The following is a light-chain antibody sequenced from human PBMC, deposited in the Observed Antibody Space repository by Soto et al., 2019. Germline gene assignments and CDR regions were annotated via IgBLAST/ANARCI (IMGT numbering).Light chain of an antibody. Sequence: QSVLTQPPSVSGAPGQRVTISCTGSSSNIGAGYDVHWYQQLPGTAPKLLIYGNSNRPSGVPDRFSGSKSGTSASLAITGLQAEDEADYYCQSYDSSLSGVVFGTGNKVTVL. CDR3: QSYDSSLSGVV. CDR1: SSNIGAGYD. J-gene: IGLJ1*01. V-gene: IGLV1-40*01. CDR2: GNS.